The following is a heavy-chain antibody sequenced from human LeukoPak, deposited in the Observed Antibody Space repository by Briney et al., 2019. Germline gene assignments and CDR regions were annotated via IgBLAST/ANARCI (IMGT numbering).Heavy chain of an antibody. J-gene: IGHJ4*02. D-gene: IGHD3-22*01. CDR1: GGSINSYY. CDR2: IYYSGST. CDR3: ARLGSSGYSDY. V-gene: IGHV4-59*08. Sequence: SETLFLSCTVSGGSINSYYWSWIRQPPGKRLEWIGYIYYSGSTNYNPSLESRLTMSVDTSKNQFSLKLNSVTAADTAVYYCARLGSSGYSDYWGQGTLVTVSS.